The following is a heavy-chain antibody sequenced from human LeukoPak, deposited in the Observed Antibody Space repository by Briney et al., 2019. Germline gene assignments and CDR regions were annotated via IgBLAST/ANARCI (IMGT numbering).Heavy chain of an antibody. V-gene: IGHV3-53*01. D-gene: IGHD6-19*01. CDR1: GFTVSTNF. CDR3: AGEGAGDAFDI. CDR2: IYSSGGT. Sequence: GGSLRLSCAASGFTVSTNFLNWVRQAPGKGLEWVSVIYSSGGTYYADSVKGRFTISRDNAKNSLYLQMNSLRAEDTAVYYCAGEGAGDAFDIWGQGTMVTVSS. J-gene: IGHJ3*02.